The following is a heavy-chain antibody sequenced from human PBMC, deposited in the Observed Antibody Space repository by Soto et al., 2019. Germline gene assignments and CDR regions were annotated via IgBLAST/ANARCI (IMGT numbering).Heavy chain of an antibody. J-gene: IGHJ6*02. V-gene: IGHV5-51*01. Sequence: PGESLKISCKGSGYSFTSYWIGWVRQMPGKGLEWMGIIYPGDSDTRYSPSFQGQVTISADKSISTAYLQWSSLKASDTAMYYCATFHKPRRDGYSYYYGMDVWGQGTTVTVSS. CDR1: GYSFTSYW. CDR2: IYPGDSDT. D-gene: IGHD2-21*01. CDR3: ATFHKPRRDGYSYYYGMDV.